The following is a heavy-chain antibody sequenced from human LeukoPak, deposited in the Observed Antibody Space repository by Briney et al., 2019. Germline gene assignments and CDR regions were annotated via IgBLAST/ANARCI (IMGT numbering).Heavy chain of an antibody. Sequence: PGGSLRLSCAASGFTFSSYAMSWVRQAPGKGLEWVSGISGGGGDKYYADSVRGRLTISRDNSKNTLYLQMNSLRAEDTAVYYCAKGSFRGDYPVDYWGQGTLVTVSS. CDR2: ISGGGGDK. CDR3: AKGSFRGDYPVDY. CDR1: GFTFSSYA. D-gene: IGHD4-17*01. J-gene: IGHJ4*02. V-gene: IGHV3-23*01.